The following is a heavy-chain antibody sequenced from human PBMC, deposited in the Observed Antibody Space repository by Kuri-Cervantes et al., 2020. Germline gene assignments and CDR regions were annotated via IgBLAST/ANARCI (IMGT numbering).Heavy chain of an antibody. J-gene: IGHJ3*02. CDR1: GFTSGDYS. CDR2: IKSDGSST. D-gene: IGHD3-22*01. CDR3: ARGLPSGYYYHDGFDI. Sequence: GGSLRLSCTASGFTSGDYSMTWVRQAPGKGLVWVSRIKSDGSSTNYADSVKGRFTISRDNAKNTLYLQMNSLRAVDTAVYYCARGLPSGYYYHDGFDIWGQGTMVTVSS. V-gene: IGHV3-74*01.